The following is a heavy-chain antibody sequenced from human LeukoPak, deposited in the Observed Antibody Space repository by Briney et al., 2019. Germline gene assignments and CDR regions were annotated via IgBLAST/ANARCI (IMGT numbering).Heavy chain of an antibody. J-gene: IGHJ4*02. CDR1: GFTFDDYA. CDR3: AKGTFGVVLV. V-gene: IGHV3-9*01. D-gene: IGHD3-3*01. CDR2: ISRNSGSI. Sequence: GRSLRLSCAASGFTFDDYAMHWVRQAPGKGLEWVSGISRNSGSIGYADSVKGRFTISRDNAKNSLYLQMNSLRAEDTALYYCAKGTFGVVLVWGQGTLVTVSS.